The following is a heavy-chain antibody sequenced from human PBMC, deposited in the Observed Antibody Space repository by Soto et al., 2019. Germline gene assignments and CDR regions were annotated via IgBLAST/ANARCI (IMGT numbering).Heavy chain of an antibody. J-gene: IGHJ2*01. V-gene: IGHV4-59*01. D-gene: IGHD6-13*01. Sequence: QVQLQESGPGLVKPSETLSLTCTVSGGSISSYYWSWIRQPPGKGLEWIGYIYYSGSTNYNPSLKSRVTISVDTSKNQFSLKLSSVTAADTAVYYGARFVAAARRYFDLWGRGTLVTVSS. CDR3: ARFVAAARRYFDL. CDR2: IYYSGST. CDR1: GGSISSYY.